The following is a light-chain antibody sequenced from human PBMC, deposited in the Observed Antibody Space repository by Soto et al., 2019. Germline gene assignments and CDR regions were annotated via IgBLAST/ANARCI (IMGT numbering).Light chain of an antibody. V-gene: IGKV3-15*01. CDR3: QQYNSWLWT. CDR2: GVS. Sequence: EIVMTQSPATLSVSPGETATLSCRASQSVAGNLAWYQQKPGQPPRLLIYGVSTRATGVPARFSGSGSETDFSLTISSLQIEDSAVYYCQQYNSWLWTFGQGTKVDIK. CDR1: QSVAGN. J-gene: IGKJ1*01.